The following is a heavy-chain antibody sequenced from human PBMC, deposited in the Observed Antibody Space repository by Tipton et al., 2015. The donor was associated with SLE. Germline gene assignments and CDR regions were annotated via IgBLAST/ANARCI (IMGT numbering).Heavy chain of an antibody. J-gene: IGHJ6*02. CDR3: ARDGLYLDYGDYYYGMDV. D-gene: IGHD4-17*01. CDR1: GGSINTYY. Sequence: TLSLTCTVSGGSINTYYWSWIRQPPWKGLEWIGYIYYSGSTNYNPSLKSRVTISVDTSKNQFSLKLSSVTAADTAVYYCARDGLYLDYGDYYYGMDVWGQATTLTVSS. V-gene: IGHV4-59*12. CDR2: IYYSGST.